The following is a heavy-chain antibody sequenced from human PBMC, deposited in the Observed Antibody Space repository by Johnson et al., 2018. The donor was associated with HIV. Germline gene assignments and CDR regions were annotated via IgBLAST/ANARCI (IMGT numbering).Heavy chain of an antibody. V-gene: IGHV3-9*01. CDR3: AKGLCSGSYSSDAFDI. Sequence: VQLVESGGGLVQPGRSLRLSCAASGFIFDDYAMHWVRQAPGKGLEWVSGISWNSASIGYADSVKGRFTISRDNAKNSLYLQMNSLRAEDTAFYYCAKGLCSGSYSSDAFDIWGQGTMVTVSS. CDR2: ISWNSASI. CDR1: GFIFDDYA. J-gene: IGHJ3*02. D-gene: IGHD1-26*01.